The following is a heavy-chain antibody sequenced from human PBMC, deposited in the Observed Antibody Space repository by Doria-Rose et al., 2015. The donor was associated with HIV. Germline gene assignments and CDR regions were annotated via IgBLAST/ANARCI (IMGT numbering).Heavy chain of an antibody. CDR3: ARIHSLSSSSLGH. J-gene: IGHJ4*02. V-gene: IGHV1-3*01. CDR1: GYTLSAYA. D-gene: IGHD6-13*01. Sequence: QVQLVQSGAEVKKPGASVTVSCKTSGYTLSAYAIHWVRQAPGQRLEGMGWLNVGNGDTRYSRKFQDRVTITSDTSANTGYMALSSLRSEDTAVYYCARIHSLSSSSLGHWGQGTLVVVSS. CDR2: LNVGNGDT.